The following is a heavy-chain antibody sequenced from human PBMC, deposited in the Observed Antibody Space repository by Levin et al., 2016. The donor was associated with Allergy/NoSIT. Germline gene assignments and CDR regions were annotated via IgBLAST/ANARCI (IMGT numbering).Heavy chain of an antibody. Sequence: GESLKISCAASGFTFSSYAMSWVRQAPGKGLEWVSTISGGGGSTYYADSVKGRFTISRDNSKNTLYLQMNGLRAEDTAVYYCAKDQRYSGYVRNFDYWGQGTLVTVSS. CDR3: AKDQRYSGYVRNFDY. CDR1: GFTFSSYA. CDR2: ISGGGGST. D-gene: IGHD5-12*01. V-gene: IGHV3-23*01. J-gene: IGHJ4*02.